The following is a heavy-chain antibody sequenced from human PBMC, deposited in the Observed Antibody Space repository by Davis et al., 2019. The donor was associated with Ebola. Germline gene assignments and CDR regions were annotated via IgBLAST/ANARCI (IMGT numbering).Heavy chain of an antibody. D-gene: IGHD3-22*01. CDR3: ARGLRYYDSSGYYYVPWRPQRMYYFDY. CDR2: IYYSGST. J-gene: IGHJ4*02. V-gene: IGHV4-59*12. CDR1: SGSISSYY. Sequence: SETLSLTCTVSSGSISSYYWSWIRQPPGKGLEWIGYIYYSGSTNYNPSLKSRVTISVDTSKNQFSLKLSSVTAADTAVYYCARGLRYYDSSGYYYVPWRPQRMYYFDYWGQGTLVTVSS.